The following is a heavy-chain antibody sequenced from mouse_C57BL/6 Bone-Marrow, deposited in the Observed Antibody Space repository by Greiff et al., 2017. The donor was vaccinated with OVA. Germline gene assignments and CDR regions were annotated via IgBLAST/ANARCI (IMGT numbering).Heavy chain of an antibody. D-gene: IGHD1-1*01. Sequence: EVQLVESGGGLVQPGGSLKLSCAASGFTFSDYYMYWVRQTPEKRLEWVAYISNGGGSTYYPDTVKGRFTISRDNAKNTLYLQMSRLKSEDTAMYYCARRYYGSSTYAMDYWGQGTSVTVSS. CDR2: ISNGGGST. V-gene: IGHV5-12*01. J-gene: IGHJ4*01. CDR3: ARRYYGSSTYAMDY. CDR1: GFTFSDYY.